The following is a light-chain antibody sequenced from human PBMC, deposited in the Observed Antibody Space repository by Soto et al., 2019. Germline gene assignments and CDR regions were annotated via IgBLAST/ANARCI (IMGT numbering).Light chain of an antibody. J-gene: IGKJ2*01. CDR2: GTS. V-gene: IGKV3-20*01. CDR1: QSVSSSS. CDR3: QHYGSSPYT. Sequence: EIVLTQSPGTLSLSPGERATLSCRASQSVSSSSLAWYQQKPGQAPRLLIYGTSSRATDIPDRFSGSGSGTDFTLTISRLEPEDFAVYYCQHYGSSPYTFGQGTKLEIK.